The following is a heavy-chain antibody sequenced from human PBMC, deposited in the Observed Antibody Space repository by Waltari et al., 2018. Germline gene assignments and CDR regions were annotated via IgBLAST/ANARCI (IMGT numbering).Heavy chain of an antibody. CDR2: IYHSGST. Sequence: QVQLQESGPGLVTPSETLSLTCAVPGYSISSGYYWGWIRQPPGKGLEWIGSIYHSGSTYYNPSLKSRVTISVDTSKNQFSLKLSSVTAADTAVYYCARAYCSGGSCYGIDYWGQGTLVTVSS. V-gene: IGHV4-38-2*01. J-gene: IGHJ4*02. D-gene: IGHD2-15*01. CDR1: GYSISSGYY. CDR3: ARAYCSGGSCYGIDY.